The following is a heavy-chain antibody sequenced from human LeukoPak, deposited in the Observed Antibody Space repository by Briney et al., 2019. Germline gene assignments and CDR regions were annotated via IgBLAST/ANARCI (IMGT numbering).Heavy chain of an antibody. CDR1: GASITSNW. Sequence: SETLSLTCAVSGASITSNWWSWVRQSPGKGLEWIGEIHHSASPNYNTSLKSRVTISLDKSQNQFSLKVTSVTAADTAVYYCARGRDSGSYYRLNYYYYYYMDVWGKGTTVTVSS. J-gene: IGHJ6*03. D-gene: IGHD1-26*01. V-gene: IGHV4-4*02. CDR3: ARGRDSGSYYRLNYYYYYYMDV. CDR2: IHHSASP.